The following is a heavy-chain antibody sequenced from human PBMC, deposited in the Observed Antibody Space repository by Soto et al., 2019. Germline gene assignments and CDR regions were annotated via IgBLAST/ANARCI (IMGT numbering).Heavy chain of an antibody. CDR3: ARDIAAAGSYAWFDP. CDR2: IYYSGSS. D-gene: IGHD6-13*01. J-gene: IGHJ5*02. V-gene: IGHV4-30-4*01. Sequence: QVQLQESGPGLVKPSQTLSLTCTVSGGSISGSDYYWTWIRQPPGKGLEWIGYIYYSGSSYYNPSLKSRVIISVDTSNNEFSLRVSSVTAADTAVYYCARDIAAAGSYAWFDPWGQGTLVTVSS. CDR1: GGSISGSDYY.